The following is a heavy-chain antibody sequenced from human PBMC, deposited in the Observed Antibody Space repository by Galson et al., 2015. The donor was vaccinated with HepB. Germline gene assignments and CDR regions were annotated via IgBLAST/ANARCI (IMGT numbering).Heavy chain of an antibody. Sequence: PSFQGHVTISADKSISTAYLQWSSLKASDTAMYYCARGICTNGVCDGSAFDIWGQGTMVTVSS. V-gene: IGHV5-10-1*01. CDR3: ARGICTNGVCDGSAFDI. D-gene: IGHD2-8*01. J-gene: IGHJ3*02.